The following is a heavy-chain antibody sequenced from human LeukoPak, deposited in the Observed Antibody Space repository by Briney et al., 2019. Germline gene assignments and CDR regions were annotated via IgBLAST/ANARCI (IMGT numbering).Heavy chain of an antibody. CDR2: IYYSGST. D-gene: IGHD1-26*01. CDR1: GGSISSSSYY. CDR3: ARRGSYSDDAFDI. Sequence: SETLSLTCTVSGGSISSSSYYWGWIRQPPGKGLEWIGSIYYSGSTYYNPSLKCRVTISVDTSKNQFSLKLSSVTAADTAVYYCARRGSYSDDAFDIWGQGTMVTVSS. V-gene: IGHV4-39*01. J-gene: IGHJ3*02.